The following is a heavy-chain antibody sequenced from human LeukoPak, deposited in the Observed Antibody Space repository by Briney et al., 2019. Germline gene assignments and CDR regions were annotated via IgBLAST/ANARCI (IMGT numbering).Heavy chain of an antibody. D-gene: IGHD3-10*01. CDR3: ARDPYGSGSYYLAHFDY. J-gene: IGHJ4*02. CDR2: INPNSGGT. V-gene: IGHV1-2*02. Sequence: ASVKVSCKASGYTFTGYYMHWVRQAPGQGLEWMGWINPNSGGTNYAQKFQGRVTMTRDTSISTAYMELSRLRSDDPAVYYCARDPYGSGSYYLAHFDYWGQGTLVAVSS. CDR1: GYTFTGYY.